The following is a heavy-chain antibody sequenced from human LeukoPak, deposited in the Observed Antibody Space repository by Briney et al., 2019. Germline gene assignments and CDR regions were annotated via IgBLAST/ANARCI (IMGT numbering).Heavy chain of an antibody. D-gene: IGHD2-15*01. V-gene: IGHV4-39*01. CDR1: DGSINSTSSY. Sequence: PSETLSLTCTASDGSINSTSSYWGWVRQPPGKGLQWIGSIDYSGSTSYNPSLTSRVTISVDTSKNKVSLRLSSVTAADTAVYYCARHVFRWLLNWFDPWGQGTLVTVSS. CDR3: ARHVFRWLLNWFDP. CDR2: IDYSGST. J-gene: IGHJ5*02.